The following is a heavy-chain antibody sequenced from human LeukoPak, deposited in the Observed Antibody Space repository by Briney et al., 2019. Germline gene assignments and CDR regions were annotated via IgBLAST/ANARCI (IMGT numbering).Heavy chain of an antibody. D-gene: IGHD2-21*01. J-gene: IGHJ4*02. CDR2: IIPIFGTA. CDR1: GGTFSSYA. V-gene: IGHV1-69*01. CDR3: ARTSGCGGDCYFSDFDY. Sequence: GFSVKVSCKASGGTFSSYAISWVRQAPGQGLEWMGGIIPIFGTANYAQKFQGRVTITADESTSTAYMELSSLRSEDTAVYYCARTSGCGGDCYFSDFDYWGQGTLVTVSS.